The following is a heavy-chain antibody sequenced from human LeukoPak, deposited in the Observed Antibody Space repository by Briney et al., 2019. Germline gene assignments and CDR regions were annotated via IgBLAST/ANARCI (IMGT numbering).Heavy chain of an antibody. Sequence: GGSLRLSCAASGFTFSSYAMSWVRQAPGKGLEWVSAISGSGGSTYYADSVKGRFTISRDNAKNSLYLQMNSLRAEDTAVYYCARVDNYGDYDYWGQGTLVTVSS. CDR3: ARVDNYGDYDY. D-gene: IGHD4-17*01. J-gene: IGHJ4*02. CDR2: ISGSGGST. CDR1: GFTFSSYA. V-gene: IGHV3-23*01.